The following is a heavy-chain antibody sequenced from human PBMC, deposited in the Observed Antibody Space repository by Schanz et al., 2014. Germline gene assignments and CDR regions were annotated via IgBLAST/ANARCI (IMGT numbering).Heavy chain of an antibody. Sequence: QVQLQESGPGLVKPSQTLSLTCTVSGGSTRSGTYYWSWIRQPAGKALEWVGRVFPNGITNYNPSLKSRVPISLDTTKTHFSLTLPSLTAADTAVYYCARDTTWRLDLWGRGTLVTVSS. J-gene: IGHJ2*01. CDR1: GGSTRSGTYY. CDR3: ARDTTWRLDL. CDR2: VFPNGIT. D-gene: IGHD1-1*01. V-gene: IGHV4-61*02.